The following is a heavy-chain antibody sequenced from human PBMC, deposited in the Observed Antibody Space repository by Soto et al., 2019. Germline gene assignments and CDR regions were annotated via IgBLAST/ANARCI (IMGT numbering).Heavy chain of an antibody. CDR2: ISGSGGST. J-gene: IGHJ4*02. CDR1: GFTFSSYA. Sequence: EVQLLESGGGLVQPGGSLRLSCAPSGFTFSSYAMSWVRQAPGKGLEWVSAISGSGGSTYYADSVKGRFTISRDNSKNPLYLQMNSLRAEDTAVYYCAKEGEHRRGWAIFDYWGQGTLVTVSS. D-gene: IGHD6-19*01. V-gene: IGHV3-23*01. CDR3: AKEGEHRRGWAIFDY.